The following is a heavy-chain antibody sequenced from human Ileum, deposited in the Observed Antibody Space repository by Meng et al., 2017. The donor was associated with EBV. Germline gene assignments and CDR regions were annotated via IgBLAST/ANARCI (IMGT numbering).Heavy chain of an antibody. D-gene: IGHD3-22*01. CDR1: GGFFSGYY. J-gene: IGHJ5*02. V-gene: IGHV4-34*01. Sequence: QLQLQESGPGLVKPSETLSLTCAVYGGFFSGYYWSWIRQSPGKGLEWIGEINHSGSTNYNPSLKSRVTISVDTSKNQFSLKLTSVTAADTAVYYCAREARSSGYHPGIGPWGQGTLVTVSA. CDR3: AREARSSGYHPGIGP. CDR2: INHSGST.